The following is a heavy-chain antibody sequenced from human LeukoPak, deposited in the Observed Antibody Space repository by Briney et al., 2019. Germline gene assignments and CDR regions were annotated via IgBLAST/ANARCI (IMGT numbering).Heavy chain of an antibody. V-gene: IGHV1-69*06. CDR3: ARALRYFDCLLTPPPFDY. J-gene: IGHJ4*02. CDR2: IIPIFGTA. D-gene: IGHD3-9*01. Sequence: SVKVSCKASGGTFSSYAISWVRQAPGQGLEWMGGIIPIFGTANYAQKFQGRVTITADKSTSTAYMELSSLRSEDTAVYYCARALRYFDCLLTPPPFDYWGQGTLVTVSS. CDR1: GGTFSSYA.